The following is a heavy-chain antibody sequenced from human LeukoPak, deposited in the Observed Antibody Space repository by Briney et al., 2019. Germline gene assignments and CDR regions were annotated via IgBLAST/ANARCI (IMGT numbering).Heavy chain of an antibody. V-gene: IGHV3-21*01. D-gene: IGHD4-17*01. CDR1: GFTFSSYS. CDR2: ISSSSSYI. CDR3: ARDPATVITVFDY. J-gene: IGHJ4*02. Sequence: GGSLRLSCAASGFTFSSYSMNWVRQAPGKGLEWVSSISSSSSYIYYADSVEGRFTISRDNAKNSLYLQMNSLRAEDTAVYYCARDPATVITVFDYWGQGTLVTVSS.